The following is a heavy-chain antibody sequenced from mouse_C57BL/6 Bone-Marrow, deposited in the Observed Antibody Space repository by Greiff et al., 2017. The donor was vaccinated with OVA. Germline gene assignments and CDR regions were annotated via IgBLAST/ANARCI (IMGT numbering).Heavy chain of an antibody. J-gene: IGHJ2*01. V-gene: IGHV1-42*01. CDR1: GYSFTGYY. Sequence: VQLQQSGPELVKPGASVKISCKASGYSFTGYYMNWVKQSPEKSLEWIGEINPSTGGTTYNQKFKAKATLTVDKSSSTAYMQLKSLTSEDSAVYYCANYGNYSYWGQGTTLTVSS. CDR2: INPSTGGT. CDR3: ANYGNYSY. D-gene: IGHD2-1*01.